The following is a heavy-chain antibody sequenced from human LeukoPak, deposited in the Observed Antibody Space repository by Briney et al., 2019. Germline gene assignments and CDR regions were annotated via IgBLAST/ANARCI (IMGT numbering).Heavy chain of an antibody. J-gene: IGHJ5*02. V-gene: IGHV1-2*02. Sequence: ASVKVSCKAPGYTFTGCYMHWVRQAPGQGLEWMGWINPNSGGTNYAQKFQGRVTMTRDTSVSTAYMELNRLRSDDTGVYYCARDTTMITYWFDPWGQGTLVTVSS. D-gene: IGHD5-18*01. CDR3: ARDTTMITYWFDP. CDR1: GYTFTGCY. CDR2: INPNSGGT.